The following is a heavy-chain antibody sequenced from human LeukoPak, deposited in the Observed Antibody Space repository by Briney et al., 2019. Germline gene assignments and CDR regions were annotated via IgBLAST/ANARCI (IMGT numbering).Heavy chain of an antibody. CDR1: GFTFSSYE. CDR2: ISSIGSTI. J-gene: IGHJ5*02. CDR3: ARDLAGVFIS. V-gene: IGHV3-48*03. Sequence: GGSLRLSCAASGFTFSSYEMNWVRQAPGKGLEWVSYISSIGSTISYTDSVKGRFTISRDNAKNSLYLQMNSLRAAGTAVYYGARDLAGVFISWGQGTLVTVSS. D-gene: IGHD3-10*01.